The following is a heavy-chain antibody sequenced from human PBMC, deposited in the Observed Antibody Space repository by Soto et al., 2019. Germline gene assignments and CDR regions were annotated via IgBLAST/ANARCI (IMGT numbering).Heavy chain of an antibody. CDR1: GYTFTSYY. CDR3: ARDVAPIYYDILTGPTPMYYYYGMDV. CDR2: INPSGGST. J-gene: IGHJ6*02. Sequence: ASVKVSCKASGYTFTSYYMHWVRQAPGQGLEWMGIINPSGGSTSYAQKFQGRVTMTRDTSTSTVYMELSSLRSEDTAVYYCARDVAPIYYDILTGPTPMYYYYGMDVWGQGTKVTVSS. D-gene: IGHD3-9*01. V-gene: IGHV1-46*03.